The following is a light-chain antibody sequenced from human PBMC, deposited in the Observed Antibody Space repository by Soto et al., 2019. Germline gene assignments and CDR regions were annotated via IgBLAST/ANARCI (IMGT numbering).Light chain of an antibody. V-gene: IGKV2-28*01. Sequence: VMTQSPLSLPVTPGEPASISCRSSQSLLHTTGYNYLDWYLQKLGQSPLLLIYAASNRASGVXAXSSGSGSGTDFTLKISKVEAEDVGIYYCLQVLRPPPTFGQGTKVEIK. J-gene: IGKJ1*01. CDR2: AAS. CDR3: LQVLRPPPT. CDR1: QSLLHTTGYNY.